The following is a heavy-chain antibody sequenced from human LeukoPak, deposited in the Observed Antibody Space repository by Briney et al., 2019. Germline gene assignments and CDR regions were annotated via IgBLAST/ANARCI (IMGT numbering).Heavy chain of an antibody. CDR3: AREGSGSYYYDY. Sequence: GGSLRLSCAASGMTFSGYGMNWVRQAPGKGLEWVAVIWVGGSKKYYAESVKGRFTISRDNAENTLSLQMNSLRAEDTAVYYCAREGSGSYYYDYWGQGTLVTVSS. D-gene: IGHD1-26*01. CDR2: IWVGGSKK. V-gene: IGHV3-33*01. CDR1: GMTFSGYG. J-gene: IGHJ4*02.